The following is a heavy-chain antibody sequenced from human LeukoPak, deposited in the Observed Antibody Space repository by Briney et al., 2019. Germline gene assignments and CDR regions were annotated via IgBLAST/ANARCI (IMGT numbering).Heavy chain of an antibody. J-gene: IGHJ3*02. CDR2: IYPGDSDT. V-gene: IGHV5-51*01. CDR1: GYSFTSYW. Sequence: KNGESLKISCKGSGYSFTSYWIGWVRQMPGKGLEWMGIIYPGDSDTRYSPSFQGQVTISADKSISTAYLQWSSLKASDTAMYCCARPPWFGELSPALDAFDIWGQGTMVTVSS. D-gene: IGHD3-10*01. CDR3: ARPPWFGELSPALDAFDI.